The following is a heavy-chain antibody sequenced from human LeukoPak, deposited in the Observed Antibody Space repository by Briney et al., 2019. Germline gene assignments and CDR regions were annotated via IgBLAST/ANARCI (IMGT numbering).Heavy chain of an antibody. D-gene: IGHD7-27*01. CDR2: IWYDGSNK. Sequence: GGSLRLSCEVSGFPFSTYGMHWVRQAPGKGLEWVGVIWYDGSNKIYAESVKGRFTISRDNSKNTLYLQMNSLRAEDTAVYYCARDRSWGSQCYFDYWGQGTLVTVSS. V-gene: IGHV3-33*01. CDR1: GFPFSTYG. J-gene: IGHJ4*02. CDR3: ARDRSWGSQCYFDY.